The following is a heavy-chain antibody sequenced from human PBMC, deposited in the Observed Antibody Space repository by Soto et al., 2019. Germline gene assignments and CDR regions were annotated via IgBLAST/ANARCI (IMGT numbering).Heavy chain of an antibody. CDR1: GFTFSSYG. Sequence: QVQLVESGGGVVQPGRSLRLSCAASGFTFSSYGMHWVRQAPGKGLEWVAVIWYDGSNKYYADSVKGRFTISRDNSKKRRYLQRNGPGAEDTAVYYCARGGGSTGYSSSWLKNDYWGQGTLVTVSS. J-gene: IGHJ4*02. CDR3: ARGGGSTGYSSSWLKNDY. D-gene: IGHD6-13*01. V-gene: IGHV3-33*01. CDR2: IWYDGSNK.